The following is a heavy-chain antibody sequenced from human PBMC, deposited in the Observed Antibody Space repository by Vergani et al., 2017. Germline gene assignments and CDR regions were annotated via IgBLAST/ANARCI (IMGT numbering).Heavy chain of an antibody. CDR2: VYYTGRT. D-gene: IGHD2/OR15-2a*01. Sequence: QVPLQESGPGLVKPSETLSLTCTVFGAALKDFYWSWFRPPPGKGLEWIGYVYYTGRTTYNPSLNSRVTIPVDTSNNQFSLRMTSLTAAYTAIYYFARDRYLYCRSTTSCHNWFVPWGQGSLVTVSS. V-gene: IGHV4-59*01. J-gene: IGHJ5*02. CDR3: ARDRYLYCRSTTSCHNWFVP. CDR1: GAALKDFY.